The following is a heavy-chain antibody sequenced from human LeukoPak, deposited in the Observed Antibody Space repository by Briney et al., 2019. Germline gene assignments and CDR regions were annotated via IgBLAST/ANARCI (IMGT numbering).Heavy chain of an antibody. V-gene: IGHV3-53*01. CDR3: ARVKVGATGPYYYYYMDV. Sequence: GGSLRLSCAASGFTVSSNYMSWVRQAPGKGLEWVSVIYSGGSTYYADSVKGRFTISRDNSKNTLYLQMNSLRAEDTALYYCARVKVGATGPYYYYYMDVWGKGTTVTVSS. CDR1: GFTVSSNY. D-gene: IGHD1-26*01. J-gene: IGHJ6*03. CDR2: IYSGGST.